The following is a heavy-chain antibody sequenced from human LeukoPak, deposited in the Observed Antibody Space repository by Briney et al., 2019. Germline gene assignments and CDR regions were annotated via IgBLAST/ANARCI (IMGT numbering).Heavy chain of an antibody. CDR1: GYTFTGYY. Sequence: ASVSLSCKASGYTFTGYYMHWVRQVPGQGLEWMGWINPNSGGTNYAQKFQGRVTMTRDTSISTAYMELSRLRSDDTAVYYCARVPQGSSWPYYFDYWGQGTLVTASS. J-gene: IGHJ4*02. CDR2: INPNSGGT. D-gene: IGHD6-13*01. CDR3: ARVPQGSSWPYYFDY. V-gene: IGHV1-2*02.